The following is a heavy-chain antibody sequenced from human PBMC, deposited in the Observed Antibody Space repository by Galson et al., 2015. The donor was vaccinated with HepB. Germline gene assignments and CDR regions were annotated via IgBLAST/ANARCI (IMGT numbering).Heavy chain of an antibody. CDR2: ISSSSSTI. V-gene: IGHV3-48*01. Sequence: SLRLSCAASGFTFSSYGMHWVRQAPGKGLEWVSYISSSSSTIYYADSVKGRFTISRDNAKNSLYLQMNSLRAEDTAVYYCARDAYSSSSSSLYYWGQGTLVTVSS. CDR3: ARDAYSSSSSSLYY. CDR1: GFTFSSYG. J-gene: IGHJ4*02. D-gene: IGHD6-6*01.